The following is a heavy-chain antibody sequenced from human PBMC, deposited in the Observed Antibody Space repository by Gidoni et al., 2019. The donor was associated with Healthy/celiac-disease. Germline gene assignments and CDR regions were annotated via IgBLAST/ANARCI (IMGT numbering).Heavy chain of an antibody. J-gene: IGHJ4*02. CDR3: AKESRDYGSGSARPYYFDY. CDR2: ISGSGGST. D-gene: IGHD3-10*01. V-gene: IGHV3-23*01. CDR1: GLPFSSYA. Sequence: EVQLLESGGGLVQPGGSLRLYCAASGLPFSSYAMGWFRQAPGKGLEWVSAISGSGGSTSYADSVQGRFTISRDNSKNTLYLQMNSLRAEDTSVYYCAKESRDYGSGSARPYYFDYWGQGTLVTVSS.